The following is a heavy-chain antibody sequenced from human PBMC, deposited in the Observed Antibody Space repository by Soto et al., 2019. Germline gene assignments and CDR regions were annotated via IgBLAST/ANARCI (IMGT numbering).Heavy chain of an antibody. V-gene: IGHV3-33*01. Sequence: GGSLRLSCAASGFTFSSYGMHWVRQAPGKGLEWAAVIWYDGSNKYYADSVKGRFTISRDNSKNTLYLQMNSLRAEDTAVYYCARGDQLLAHYYYYGMDVWGQGTTVTVSS. D-gene: IGHD2-2*01. CDR2: IWYDGSNK. J-gene: IGHJ6*02. CDR1: GFTFSSYG. CDR3: ARGDQLLAHYYYYGMDV.